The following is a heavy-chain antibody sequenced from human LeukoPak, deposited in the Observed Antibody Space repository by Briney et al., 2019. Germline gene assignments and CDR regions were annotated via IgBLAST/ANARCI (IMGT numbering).Heavy chain of an antibody. Sequence: PGGSLRLSCAASGFAFSDFWMSRVRQAPGKGLEWVANIRHDGNAKNYVPSVRGRFTISRDNAKNSLYLQMNSLTVEDTAVYYCATSHDSAGNDWGQGTLVTVSS. CDR3: ATSHDSAGND. CDR1: GFAFSDFW. CDR2: IRHDGNAK. J-gene: IGHJ4*02. D-gene: IGHD2-15*01. V-gene: IGHV3-7*01.